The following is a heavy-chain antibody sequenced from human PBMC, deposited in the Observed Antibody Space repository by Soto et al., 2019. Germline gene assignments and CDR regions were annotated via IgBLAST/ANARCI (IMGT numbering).Heavy chain of an antibody. CDR2: IYTGGGT. CDR3: ARMGQWRVPGDYYYGMDV. Sequence: VESGGGLIQPGGSLRLSCAASGLTVSSNYMNWVRQAPGKGLEWVSLIYTGGGTYYADSVKGRFTVSRDNSKNTLYLQMNSLRAEDTAVYYCARMGQWRVPGDYYYGMDVWGQGTSVTVSS. D-gene: IGHD6-19*01. V-gene: IGHV3-53*01. CDR1: GLTVSSNY. J-gene: IGHJ6*02.